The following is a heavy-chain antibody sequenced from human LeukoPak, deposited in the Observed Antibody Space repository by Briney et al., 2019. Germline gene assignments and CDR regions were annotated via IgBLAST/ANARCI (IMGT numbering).Heavy chain of an antibody. J-gene: IGHJ4*02. D-gene: IGHD1-26*01. Sequence: PGRSLRLSCAASGFTFSSYAMHWVRQAPGKGLEWVAVISYDGSNKYYADSVKGRFTISRDNSKNTLYLQMNSLRAEDTAVYYCATSASGSYKDIDYWGQGTLVTVSS. V-gene: IGHV3-30-3*01. CDR1: GFTFSSYA. CDR3: ATSASGSYKDIDY. CDR2: ISYDGSNK.